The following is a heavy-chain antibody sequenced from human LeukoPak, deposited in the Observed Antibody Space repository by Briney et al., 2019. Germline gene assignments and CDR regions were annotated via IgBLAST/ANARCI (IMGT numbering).Heavy chain of an antibody. CDR2: IIPILGIV. D-gene: IGHD3-10*01. V-gene: IGHV1-69*04. J-gene: IGHJ4*02. Sequence: GSSVKVSCKASGGTFSSYAISWVRQAPGQGLEWMGRIIPILGIVNYAQKFQGRVTITADKSTSTAYMELSSLRSEDTAVYYCARETYYYGSGSYYRVNYFDYWGQGTLVTVSS. CDR1: GGTFSSYA. CDR3: ARETYYYGSGSYYRVNYFDY.